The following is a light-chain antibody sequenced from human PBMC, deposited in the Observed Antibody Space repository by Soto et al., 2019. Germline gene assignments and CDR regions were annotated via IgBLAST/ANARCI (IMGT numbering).Light chain of an antibody. CDR3: QQYNNYCPT. V-gene: IGKV1-5*01. CDR2: DAS. CDR1: QSISTW. Sequence: DIQMTQSPPTLSASIGDRVTITCRASQSISTWLAWYQQKPGKAPKLLIYDASSLESGAPSRFSGSGSGTEFTLTIRSLQPDDFATYYCQQYNNYCPTFGQGTKVEIK. J-gene: IGKJ1*01.